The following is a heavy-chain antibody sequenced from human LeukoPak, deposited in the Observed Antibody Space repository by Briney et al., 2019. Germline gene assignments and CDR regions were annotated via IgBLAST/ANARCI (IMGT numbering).Heavy chain of an antibody. D-gene: IGHD6-13*01. CDR2: ISPKSGGT. V-gene: IGHV1-2*02. J-gene: IGHJ3*02. Sequence: GASVKVSCKASGYTFTGYYMHWVRQPPGQGLEWMGWISPKSGGTNYAQRFQGRVTMTRDTSISTVYMELSRLRSDDTAVYYCARDGSAAGAPTAFDIWGQGTMVTVSS. CDR1: GYTFTGYY. CDR3: ARDGSAAGAPTAFDI.